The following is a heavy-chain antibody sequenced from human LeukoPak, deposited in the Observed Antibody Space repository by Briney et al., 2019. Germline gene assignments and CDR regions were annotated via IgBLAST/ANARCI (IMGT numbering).Heavy chain of an antibody. CDR2: IYPGDSDT. Sequence: GESLKISCKGSGYSFTSYWIGWLRQMPGEGREGRGSIYPGDSDTRYSPSFTGQVTISADKSISAAYLQWSSLKASDTPMYYCARLGDTSGTYYYYMDVWGKGTTVTVSS. J-gene: IGHJ6*03. V-gene: IGHV5-51*01. CDR3: ARLGDTSGTYYYYMDV. CDR1: GYSFTSYW. D-gene: IGHD6-19*01.